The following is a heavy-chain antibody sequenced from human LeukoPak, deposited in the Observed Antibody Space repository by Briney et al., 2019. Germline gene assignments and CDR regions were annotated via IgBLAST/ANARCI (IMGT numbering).Heavy chain of an antibody. Sequence: ASVKVSCKASGYTFTSYYMHWVRQAPGQGLEWMGIINPSGGSTSYAQKFQGRVTMTRDASTSTVYMELSSLRSEDTAVYYCARLTVSSSSLSLWDYWGQGTLVTVSS. J-gene: IGHJ4*02. CDR1: GYTFTSYY. CDR3: ARLTVSSSSLSLWDY. D-gene: IGHD6-6*01. V-gene: IGHV1-46*01. CDR2: INPSGGST.